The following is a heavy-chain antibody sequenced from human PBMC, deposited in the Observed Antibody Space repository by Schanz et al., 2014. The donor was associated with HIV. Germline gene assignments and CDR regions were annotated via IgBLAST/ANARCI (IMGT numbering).Heavy chain of an antibody. CDR1: GFSFSSYA. Sequence: VQLAESGGGVVQPGGSLRLSCAASGFSFSSYAMSWVRQAPGKGLEWVSVISDSGGRTYYADSVKGRFTISRDNSKNTLYLQMNSLRAEDTAVYYCAKGGRDILSYYGMDVWGQGTTVTVSS. J-gene: IGHJ6*02. V-gene: IGHV3-23*04. CDR3: AKGGRDILSYYGMDV. D-gene: IGHD2-15*01. CDR2: ISDSGGRT.